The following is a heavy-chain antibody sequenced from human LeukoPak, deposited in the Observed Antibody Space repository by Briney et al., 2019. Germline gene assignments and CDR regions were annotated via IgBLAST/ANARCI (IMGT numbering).Heavy chain of an antibody. D-gene: IGHD3-3*01. Sequence: GGSLRLSCAASGFSLSSYGMRCDRQAPGGGLGWVAIIRYDGSSRYYTDSVKGRFTVSRDNSKNTLYLQMNSLRTEDTAVYHCAQDICDFFYRLDYWGHGTLVTVSP. V-gene: IGHV3-30*02. CDR1: GFSLSSYG. J-gene: IGHJ4*01. CDR3: AQDICDFFYRLDY. CDR2: IRYDGSSR.